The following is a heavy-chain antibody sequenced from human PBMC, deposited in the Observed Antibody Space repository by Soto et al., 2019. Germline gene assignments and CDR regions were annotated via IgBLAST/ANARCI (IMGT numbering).Heavy chain of an antibody. V-gene: IGHV1-18*01. CDR1: CYTFNTYG. J-gene: IGHJ5*02. CDR3: ARDPHEFWTSYWFDP. CDR2: ISAYDGKT. Sequence: GASVKVSCKTSCYTFNTYGINLVRQAPGQWLELIEWISAYDGKTTYAEKFQGRVTLTTDTSTSTAYMELRSLRSDDTAIYYCARDPHEFWTSYWFDPWGQGTPVTVS. D-gene: IGHD3-3*01.